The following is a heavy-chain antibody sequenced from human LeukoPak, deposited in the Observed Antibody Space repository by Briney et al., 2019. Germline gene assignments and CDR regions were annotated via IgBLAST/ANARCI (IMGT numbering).Heavy chain of an antibody. J-gene: IGHJ6*03. V-gene: IGHV3-48*01. CDR2: ISSSSSTI. D-gene: IGHD6-19*01. Sequence: RRSLRLSCAASGFTLSSYSMNWVRQAPGKGLEWVSYISSSSSTIYSADSVKGRFTISRDNAKNSLYLQMNSLRAEDTAVYYCARVFFRSGWPERYMDVWGKGTTVTVSS. CDR3: ARVFFRSGWPERYMDV. CDR1: GFTLSSYS.